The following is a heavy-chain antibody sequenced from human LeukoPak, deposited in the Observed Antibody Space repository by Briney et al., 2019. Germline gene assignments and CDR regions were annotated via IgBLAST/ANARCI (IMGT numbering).Heavy chain of an antibody. J-gene: IGHJ4*02. CDR1: GYSISSGYY. V-gene: IGHV4-38-2*02. CDR3: ARDVEIATRLGVLFSERYYFDY. D-gene: IGHD5-24*01. Sequence: PSETLSLTCTVSGYSISSGYYWGWIRQPPGQGLEWVGYIYYSGSTNYNPSLKSRVTISVDTSKNQFSLKLCSVTAADTAVYYCARDVEIATRLGVLFSERYYFDYWGQGTLVTVSS. CDR2: IYYSGST.